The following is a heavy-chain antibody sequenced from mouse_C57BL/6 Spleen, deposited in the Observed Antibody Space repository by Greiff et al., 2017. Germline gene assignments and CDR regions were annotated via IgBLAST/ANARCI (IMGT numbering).Heavy chain of an antibody. CDR1: GYTFTGYW. D-gene: IGHD1-1*01. Sequence: VQRVESGAELMKPGASVKLSCKATGYTFTGYWIEWVKQRPGHGLEWIGEILPGSGSTNYNEKFKGKATFTADTSSNTAYMQLSSLTTEDSAIYYCARYRYYYGSSSYWYFDVWGTGTTVTVSS. CDR2: ILPGSGST. CDR3: ARYRYYYGSSSYWYFDV. V-gene: IGHV1-9*01. J-gene: IGHJ1*03.